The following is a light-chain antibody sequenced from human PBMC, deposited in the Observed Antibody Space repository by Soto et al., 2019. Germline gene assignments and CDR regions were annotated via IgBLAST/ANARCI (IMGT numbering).Light chain of an antibody. J-gene: IGKJ2*01. V-gene: IGKV3-20*01. CDR1: QSVRSKY. CDR3: QHYNGSPRT. CDR2: GVF. Sequence: ETVLTQSPGTVSLYPGERATLSCTTSQSVRSKYLAWDQQKPGQAPRLVVHGVFNKTTGISDRFSGSGYGTDFTLTISGLEPEDSASYYCQHYNGSPRTFGQGTKLEI.